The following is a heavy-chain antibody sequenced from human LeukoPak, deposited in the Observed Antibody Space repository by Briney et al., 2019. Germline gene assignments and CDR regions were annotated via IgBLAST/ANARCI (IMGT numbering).Heavy chain of an antibody. Sequence: SETLSLTCTVSGDSIRNYCWSWVRQPPGKGPEWIGFIYTSGTSDYNPSLKSRVSMSVDTSKNQVSMELRFLTAADTALYYCATSYDVKTAPYDLWGQGTLVTVSS. CDR3: ATSYDVKTAPYDL. J-gene: IGHJ5*02. V-gene: IGHV4-4*09. CDR1: GDSIRNYC. CDR2: IYTSGTS. D-gene: IGHD3-3*01.